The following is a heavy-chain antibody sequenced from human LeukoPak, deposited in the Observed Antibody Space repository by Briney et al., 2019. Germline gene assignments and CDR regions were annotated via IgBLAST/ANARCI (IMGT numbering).Heavy chain of an antibody. Sequence: PGGSLRLSCAASGFTVSSNYMSWVRQAPGKGLEWVSVIYSGGSTYYADSVKGRFTISRDNSKNTLYLQMNSLRAEDTAVYYCARGSRFLEWLSNYSDYWGQGTLVTVSS. J-gene: IGHJ4*02. CDR2: IYSGGST. D-gene: IGHD3-3*01. CDR1: GFTVSSNY. CDR3: ARGSRFLEWLSNYSDY. V-gene: IGHV3-53*05.